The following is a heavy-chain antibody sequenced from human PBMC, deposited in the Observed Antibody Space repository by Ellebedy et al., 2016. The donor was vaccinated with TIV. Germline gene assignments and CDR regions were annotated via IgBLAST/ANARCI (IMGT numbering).Heavy chain of an antibody. CDR2: MKGDGSSV. D-gene: IGHD4-17*01. J-gene: IGHJ4*02. CDR3: ARSTVTDY. Sequence: GESLKISCAASGFTFSSYWMYWVRQAPGKGLEWVSRMKGDGSSVTYADSVKGRFTMSRDTAKNSLYLQMNSLKDEDTAAYYCARSTVTDYWGQGTLVTVSS. CDR1: GFTFSSYW. V-gene: IGHV3-74*01.